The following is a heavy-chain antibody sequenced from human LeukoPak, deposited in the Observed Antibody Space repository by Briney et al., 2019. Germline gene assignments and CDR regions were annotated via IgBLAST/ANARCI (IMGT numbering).Heavy chain of an antibody. Sequence: SVKVSCKASGGTFSSYAISWVRQAPGQGLEWMGGIIPIFGTANYAQKFQGRVTITADESTSTAYMELSGLRSEDTAVYYCASNPDGIAAAGTPADIWGQGTMVTVSS. V-gene: IGHV1-69*13. J-gene: IGHJ3*02. D-gene: IGHD6-13*01. CDR1: GGTFSSYA. CDR2: IIPIFGTA. CDR3: ASNPDGIAAAGTPADI.